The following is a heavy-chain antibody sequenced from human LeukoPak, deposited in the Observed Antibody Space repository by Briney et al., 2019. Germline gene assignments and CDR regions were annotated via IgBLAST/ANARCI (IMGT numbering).Heavy chain of an antibody. CDR3: ARQGLRYFDWVPPYFDL. Sequence: PSETLSLTRTVSGGSISSSSYYWGWIRQPPGKGLEWIGSIYYSGSTYYNPSLKSRVTISVDTSKNQFSLKLSSVTAADTAVYYCARQGLRYFDWVPPYFDLWGRGTLVTVSS. V-gene: IGHV4-39*01. J-gene: IGHJ2*01. CDR1: GGSISSSSYY. D-gene: IGHD3-9*01. CDR2: IYYSGST.